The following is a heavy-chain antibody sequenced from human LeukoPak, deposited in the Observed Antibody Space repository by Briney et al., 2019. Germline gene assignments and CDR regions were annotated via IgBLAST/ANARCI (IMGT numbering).Heavy chain of an antibody. CDR2: ISSSGSTI. V-gene: IGHV3-11*01. D-gene: IGHD5-12*01. J-gene: IGHJ6*03. Sequence: GGSLRLSCAASGFTFSDYYMSWIRQAPGKGLEWVSYISSSGSTIYYADSVKGRFTISRDNAKNSLYLQMNSLRAEDTVVYYCARERATLDYYYYMDVWGKGTTVTVSS. CDR3: ARERATLDYYYYMDV. CDR1: GFTFSDYY.